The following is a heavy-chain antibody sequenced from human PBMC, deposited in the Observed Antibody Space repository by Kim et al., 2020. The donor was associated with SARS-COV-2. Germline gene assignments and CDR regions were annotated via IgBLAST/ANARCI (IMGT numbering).Heavy chain of an antibody. CDR1: GGSISSSSYY. Sequence: ETLSLTCTVSGGSISSSSYYWGWIRQPPGKGLEWIGSIYYSGSTYYNPSLKSRVTISVDTSKNQFSLKLSSVTAADTAVYYCARHSYSVVVVININKDWYFDLWGRGTLVTVSS. CDR2: IYYSGST. D-gene: IGHD3-22*01. J-gene: IGHJ2*01. CDR3: ARHSYSVVVVININKDWYFDL. V-gene: IGHV4-39*01.